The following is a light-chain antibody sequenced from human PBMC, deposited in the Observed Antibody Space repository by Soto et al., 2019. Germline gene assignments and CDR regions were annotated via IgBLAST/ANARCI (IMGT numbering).Light chain of an antibody. J-gene: IGKJ1*01. CDR3: QQVTTFPRT. V-gene: IGKV3-20*01. Sequence: EIVLTQSPGTLSLSPGQRATLSCRASESISRDYLAWYQQRLGQAPRLLIYGASSGATGIPDRFSGSGSGTDFTLTISRLEPEDVATYYCQQVTTFPRTFGQGTKVEIK. CDR2: GAS. CDR1: ESISRDY.